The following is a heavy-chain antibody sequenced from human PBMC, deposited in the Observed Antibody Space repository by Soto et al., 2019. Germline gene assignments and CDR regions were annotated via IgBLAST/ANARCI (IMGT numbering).Heavy chain of an antibody. Sequence: QGQIVESGGGVVQPGRSLRLSCAASGFTFITYGIHWVRQAPGKGLEWVAAISYDGRSKYYADSVKGRFTISRDNSKNTLYLQMNSLRDEDTAVYYCAKDVAAGSTSWIYYYGMDVWGQGTTVTVSS. V-gene: IGHV3-30*18. CDR1: GFTFITYG. J-gene: IGHJ6*02. CDR3: AKDVAAGSTSWIYYYGMDV. D-gene: IGHD6-13*01. CDR2: ISYDGRSK.